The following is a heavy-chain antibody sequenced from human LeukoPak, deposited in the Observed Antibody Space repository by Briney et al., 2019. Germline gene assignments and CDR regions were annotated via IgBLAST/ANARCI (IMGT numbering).Heavy chain of an antibody. V-gene: IGHV3-23*01. CDR1: GFTFSSYA. CDR3: AKTPLYRDYTNY. J-gene: IGHJ4*02. D-gene: IGHD4-17*01. CDR2: ISGSGGSI. Sequence: PGGSLRLSCAASGFTFSSYAMSWVRQAPGKGLEWVSAISGSGGSIYYVDSVKGRFTISRDNSKNTLYLQMNSLRAEDTAVYYCAKTPLYRDYTNYWGQGTLVTVSS.